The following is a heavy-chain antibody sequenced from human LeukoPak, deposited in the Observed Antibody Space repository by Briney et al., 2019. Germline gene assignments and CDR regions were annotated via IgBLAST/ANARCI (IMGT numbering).Heavy chain of an antibody. CDR2: INHSGST. Sequence: KPSETLSLTCAVYGGSFSGYYWSWIRQPPGKGLEWIGEINHSGSTNYNPSLKSRVTISVGTSKNQFSLKLSSVTAADTAVYYCASLILAELGYCSSTSCYRVSWFDPWGQGTLVTVSS. V-gene: IGHV4-34*01. CDR3: ASLILAELGYCSSTSCYRVSWFDP. CDR1: GGSFSGYY. D-gene: IGHD2-2*01. J-gene: IGHJ5*02.